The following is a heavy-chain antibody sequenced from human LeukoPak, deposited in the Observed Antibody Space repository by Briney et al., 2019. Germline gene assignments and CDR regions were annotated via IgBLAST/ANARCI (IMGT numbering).Heavy chain of an antibody. V-gene: IGHV1-69*13. CDR3: ARDTFLIVRATVWFDY. CDR2: IIPIFGTA. CDR1: GGTFSSYA. D-gene: IGHD1-26*01. J-gene: IGHJ4*02. Sequence: ASVKVSCKASGGTFSSYAISWVRQAPGQGLEWMGGIIPIFGTANYAQKFQGRVTITADESTSTAYMELSSLRSEDTAVYYCARDTFLIVRATVWFDYWGQGTLVTVSS.